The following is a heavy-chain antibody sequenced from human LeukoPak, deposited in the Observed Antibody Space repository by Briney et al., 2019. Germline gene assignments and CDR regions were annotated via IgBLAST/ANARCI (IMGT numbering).Heavy chain of an antibody. CDR1: EFDFSSHA. V-gene: IGHV3-23*01. J-gene: IGHJ4*02. Sequence: GGSLRLSCAASEFDFSSHAMTWVRQAPGKGLEWVSAISISGSKTYYADSVKGRFTISRDNSKNTLYLQMNSLRAEDTAVYYCAKGYYDFWREEDYFDYWGQGTLVTVSS. CDR3: AKGYYDFWREEDYFDY. CDR2: ISISGSKT. D-gene: IGHD3-3*01.